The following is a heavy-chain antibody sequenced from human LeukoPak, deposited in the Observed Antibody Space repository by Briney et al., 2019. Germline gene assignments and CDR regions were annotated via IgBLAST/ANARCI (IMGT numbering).Heavy chain of an antibody. D-gene: IGHD2-2*01. CDR2: MNPNSGNT. J-gene: IGHJ6*02. CDR1: GYTFTSYD. Sequence: GASVKVSCKASGYTFTSYDINWVRQATGQGLEWMGWMNPNSGNTGYAQKFQGRVTMTRNTSISTAYMELSSLRSEDTAVYYCAREYCSSTSCYGRYYYYGMDVWGQGTTVTVSS. V-gene: IGHV1-8*01. CDR3: AREYCSSTSCYGRYYYYGMDV.